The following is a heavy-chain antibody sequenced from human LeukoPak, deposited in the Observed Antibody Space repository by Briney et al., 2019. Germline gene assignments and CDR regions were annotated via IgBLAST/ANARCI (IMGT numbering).Heavy chain of an antibody. CDR3: AKDTAAGPY. Sequence: GGSLRLSCVVSGFTFSSYGMHWVRQAPGKGLEWVAVIWDDGSNKYYADSVKGRFTISRDNSKNMLYLQVSSLRAEDTAVYYCAKDTAAGPYWGQGTLVTVSS. D-gene: IGHD6-13*01. CDR1: GFTFSSYG. CDR2: IWDDGSNK. J-gene: IGHJ4*02. V-gene: IGHV3-33*06.